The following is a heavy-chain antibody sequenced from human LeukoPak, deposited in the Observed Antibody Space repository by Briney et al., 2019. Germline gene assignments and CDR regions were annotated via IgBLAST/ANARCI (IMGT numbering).Heavy chain of an antibody. V-gene: IGHV3-48*04. CDR1: GFTFSYYG. J-gene: IGHJ4*02. Sequence: PGGSLRLSCAASGFTFSYYGMNWVRQAPGKGLEWVSYISSSSSNTHYADSVKGRFTISRDNAKNSLYLQVDSLRAEDTAVYYCARAQYASGPDYWGQGTLVTVSS. D-gene: IGHD6-19*01. CDR3: ARAQYASGPDY. CDR2: ISSSSSNT.